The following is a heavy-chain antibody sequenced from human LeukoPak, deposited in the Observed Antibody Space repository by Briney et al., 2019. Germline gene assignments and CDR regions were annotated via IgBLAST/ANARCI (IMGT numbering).Heavy chain of an antibody. CDR1: GFTFSNYW. CDR2: IKYDGSAT. J-gene: IGHJ4*02. CDR3: VSGSLQSGYNFDY. D-gene: IGHD3-3*01. V-gene: IGHV3-74*01. Sequence: GGSLRLSCAASGFTFSNYWMHWIRQAPGKGLVWVSHIKYDGSATNYADSVKGRFTISRDNAKNTLYLQMNSLRAEDTAVYYCVSGSLQSGYNFDYWGQGALVTVSS.